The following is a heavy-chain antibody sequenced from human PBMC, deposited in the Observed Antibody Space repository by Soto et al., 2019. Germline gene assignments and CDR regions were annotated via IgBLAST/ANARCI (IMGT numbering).Heavy chain of an antibody. Sequence: PGGSLRLSCAASGFTFRSYDMHWGRQATGKGLEWVSAIGTAGDTYYPGSVKGRFTISRENAKNSLYLQMNSLRAEDTAVYYCARSTAYGDYDFWSGSNFTPSSNYYGMDVWGQGTTVTVSS. J-gene: IGHJ6*02. CDR3: ARSTAYGDYDFWSGSNFTPSSNYYGMDV. V-gene: IGHV3-13*01. CDR1: GFTFRSYD. D-gene: IGHD3-3*01. CDR2: IGTAGDT.